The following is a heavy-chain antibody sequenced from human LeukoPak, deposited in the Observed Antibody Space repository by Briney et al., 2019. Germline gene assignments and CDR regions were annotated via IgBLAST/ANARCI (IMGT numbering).Heavy chain of an antibody. D-gene: IGHD3-22*01. Sequence: SETLSLTCTVSGGSISSYYWSWIRQPPGKGLEWIGYIYYSGSTNYNPSLKSRVTISVDTSKNQFSLKLSSVTAADTAVYYCARVVPPCYYDSHGAIDYWGQGTLVTVSS. CDR3: ARVVPPCYYDSHGAIDY. J-gene: IGHJ4*02. CDR1: GGSISSYY. V-gene: IGHV4-59*01. CDR2: IYYSGST.